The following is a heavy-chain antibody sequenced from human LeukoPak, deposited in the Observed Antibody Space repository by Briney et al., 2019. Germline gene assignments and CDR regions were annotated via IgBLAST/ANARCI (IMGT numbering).Heavy chain of an antibody. D-gene: IGHD6-13*01. Sequence: GGSLRLSCAASGFTFSSYAMSWVRQAPGKGLEWVSAIIVGGGSADYADSVKGRFTISRDNSKNTLYLQTKSLRAETTALYYCAIASSTSWQFDYWGEGSLVT. CDR3: AIASSTSWQFDY. J-gene: IGHJ4*02. V-gene: IGHV3-23*01. CDR2: IIVGGGSA. CDR1: GFTFSSYA.